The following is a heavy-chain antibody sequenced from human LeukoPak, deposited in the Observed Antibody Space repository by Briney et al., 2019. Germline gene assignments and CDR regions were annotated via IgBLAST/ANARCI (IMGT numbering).Heavy chain of an antibody. CDR3: ARNVGSGYYYYFDY. CDR1: GFTFDDHG. Sequence: GGSLRLSCAASGFTFDDHGMSWVRQAPGTGLEWVSGIKWDGGSTGYEDTVKGRFTISRDNAKNSLYLQMNSLRAEDTVLYYCARNVGSGYYYYFDYWGQGTLVTVSS. J-gene: IGHJ4*02. V-gene: IGHV3-20*04. D-gene: IGHD3-22*01. CDR2: IKWDGGST.